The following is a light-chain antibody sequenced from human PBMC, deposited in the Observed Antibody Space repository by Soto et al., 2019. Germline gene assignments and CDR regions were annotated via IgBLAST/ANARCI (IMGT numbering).Light chain of an antibody. CDR3: CSYAGSSTLV. V-gene: IGLV2-11*01. CDR2: DVS. J-gene: IGLJ2*01. Sequence: QSALTQPRSVSGSPGQSVTISCTGTSSDVGGYNYVSWYQQHPGKAPKLMIYDVSKRPSGVPDRFSGSKSGNTASLTISGLLAEDEADYYCCSYAGSSTLVFGGGTKVTVL. CDR1: SSDVGGYNY.